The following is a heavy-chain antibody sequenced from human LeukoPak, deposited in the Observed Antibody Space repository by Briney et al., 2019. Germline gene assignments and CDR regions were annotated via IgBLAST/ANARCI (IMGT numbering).Heavy chain of an antibody. CDR2: ISGDGRST. V-gene: IGHV3-74*01. D-gene: IGHD5-24*01. CDR3: AKDYKSGDGYWDFDY. Sequence: PGGSLRLSCAASEFTFSSYWMHWVRQAPWKGLVWVSRISGDGRSTSYADSVKGRFAISRDNAKNTMYLQMNSLRVEDTAVYYCAKDYKSGDGYWDFDYWGQGILVTVSS. CDR1: EFTFSSYW. J-gene: IGHJ4*02.